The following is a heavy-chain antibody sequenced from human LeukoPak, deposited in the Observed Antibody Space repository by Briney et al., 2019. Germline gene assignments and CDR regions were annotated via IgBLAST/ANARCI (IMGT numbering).Heavy chain of an antibody. CDR2: INHSGST. CDR3: ARRKYYDYVWGSHNFDY. D-gene: IGHD3-16*01. Sequence: SETLSLTCTVSGGSISSSSYYWSWIRQPPGKGLEWIGEINHSGSTNYNPSLKSRVTISVDTSKNQFSLKLSSVTAADTAVYYCARRKYYDYVWGSHNFDYWGQGTLVTVSS. CDR1: GGSISSSSYY. V-gene: IGHV4-39*07. J-gene: IGHJ4*02.